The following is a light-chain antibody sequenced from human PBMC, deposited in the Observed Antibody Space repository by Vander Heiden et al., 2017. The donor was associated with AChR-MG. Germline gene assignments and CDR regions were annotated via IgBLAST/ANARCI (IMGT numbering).Light chain of an antibody. CDR2: EDS. CDR3: QVWDSSSDHWV. CDR1: NIGSKS. V-gene: IGLV3-21*04. J-gene: IGLJ2*01. Sequence: SYVLTQPPSVSVAPGKTARITCGGNNIGSKSVHWYQQKPGQAPGRVIDEDSDRPSGIPERFSGSNSGNTATLTIRRVEAGDEADYYWQVWDSSSDHWVFGGGTKLTVL.